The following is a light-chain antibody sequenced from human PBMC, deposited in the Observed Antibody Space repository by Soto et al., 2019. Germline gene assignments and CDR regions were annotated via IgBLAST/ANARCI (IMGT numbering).Light chain of an antibody. Sequence: DIQMTQSPSTLSASVGDRVTVSCRASQSISTWLAWYQQKPGKVPKLLIYDASTLERGVPSRFSGSGSGTDFTLTIASLQADDFATYYCQQYNRYRTFGQGTKVDI. J-gene: IGKJ1*01. CDR3: QQYNRYRT. V-gene: IGKV1-5*01. CDR2: DAS. CDR1: QSISTW.